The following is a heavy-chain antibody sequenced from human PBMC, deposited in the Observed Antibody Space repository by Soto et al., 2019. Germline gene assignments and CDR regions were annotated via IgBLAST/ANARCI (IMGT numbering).Heavy chain of an antibody. CDR2: ISFDGSTK. V-gene: IGHV3-30*18. J-gene: IGHJ1*01. CDR1: GVTFSNYG. Sequence: GGFMRLSCAASGVTFSNYGIHWVRKAPGKGLEWVAVISFDGSTKYYADSVNGRFTISRDNSKNTVYMQMNSLRLEDTSVYYCAKDRSRGRSWENLEYFHHWGQGTLVTVS. D-gene: IGHD6-13*01. CDR3: AKDRSRGRSWENLEYFHH.